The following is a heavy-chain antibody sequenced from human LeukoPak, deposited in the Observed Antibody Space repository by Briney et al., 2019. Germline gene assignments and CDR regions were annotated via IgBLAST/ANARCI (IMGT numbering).Heavy chain of an antibody. D-gene: IGHD5-24*01. CDR1: GFTFSSYW. J-gene: IGHJ4*02. V-gene: IGHV3-7*01. Sequence: GGSLRLSCAASGFTFSSYWMSWVRQAPGKGLEWVANIKQDGSEKYYVDSVKGRFTISRDNAKNSLYLQMNSLRAEDTAVYYCARGSRDGYNYGGYFDYWGQGTLVTVSS. CDR2: IKQDGSEK. CDR3: ARGSRDGYNYGGYFDY.